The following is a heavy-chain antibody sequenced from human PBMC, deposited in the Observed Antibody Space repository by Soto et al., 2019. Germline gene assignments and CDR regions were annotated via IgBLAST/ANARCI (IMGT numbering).Heavy chain of an antibody. Sequence: QLQLQESGPGLVKPSETLSLTCSVSGGSISNSSYLWVWVRQPPGKGLQWIGSVSHIGSTNYNPSLKCRLTISVGTSKSPPSLRLDSVTAADTAVYYCSRIAVSGPRTGFDYWGQGILVTVSS. V-gene: IGHV4-39*01. CDR2: VSHIGST. CDR3: SRIAVSGPRTGFDY. D-gene: IGHD6-19*01. CDR1: GGSISNSSYL. J-gene: IGHJ4*02.